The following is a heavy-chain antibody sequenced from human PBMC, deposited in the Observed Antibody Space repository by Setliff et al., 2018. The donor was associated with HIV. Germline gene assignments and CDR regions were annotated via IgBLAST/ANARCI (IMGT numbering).Heavy chain of an antibody. J-gene: IGHJ4*02. CDR1: GGSISGQY. Sequence: SETLSLTCTVSGGSISGQYWSWFRQPPGKNMEWIASIYSSGTTNYNPSLRSRVIISVDTPRNQFSLKLSSVTAADTAIYYCARDPGITAAGTEYFDSWGQGILVTVSS. D-gene: IGHD6-13*01. CDR3: ARDPGITAAGTEYFDS. CDR2: IYSSGTT. V-gene: IGHV4-59*11.